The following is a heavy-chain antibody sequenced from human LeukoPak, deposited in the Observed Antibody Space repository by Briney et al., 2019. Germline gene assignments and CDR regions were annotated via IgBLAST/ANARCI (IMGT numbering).Heavy chain of an antibody. CDR2: INHSGST. CDR1: GGSFSGYY. CDR3: ARGLIPNYYYYMDV. V-gene: IGHV4-34*01. J-gene: IGHJ6*03. Sequence: PSETLSLTCAVYGGSFSGYYWSWIRQPPGKGLEWIGEINHSGSTNYNPSLKSRVTISVDTSKNQFSLKLSSVTAADTAVYYCARGLIPNYYYYMDVWAKGPRSPSP.